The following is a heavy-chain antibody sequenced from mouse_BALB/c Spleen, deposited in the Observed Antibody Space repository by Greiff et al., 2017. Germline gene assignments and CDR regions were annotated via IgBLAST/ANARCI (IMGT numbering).Heavy chain of an antibody. CDR1: GYTFTSYW. J-gene: IGHJ3*01. CDR3: ALSTMITAWFAY. D-gene: IGHD2-4*01. Sequence: QVQLQQSGAELAKPGASVKMSCKASGYTFTSYWMHWVKQRPGQGLEWIGYINPSTGYTEYNQKFKDKATLTADKSSSTAYMQLSSLTSEDSAVYYCALSTMITAWFAYWGQGTLVTVSA. V-gene: IGHV1-7*01. CDR2: INPSTGYT.